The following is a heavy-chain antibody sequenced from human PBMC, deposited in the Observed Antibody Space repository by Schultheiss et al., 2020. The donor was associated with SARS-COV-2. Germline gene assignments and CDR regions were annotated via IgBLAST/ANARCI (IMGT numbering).Heavy chain of an antibody. CDR1: GYTFTSYG. Sequence: SVKVSCKASGYTFTSYGISWVRQAPGQGLEWMGGIIPIFGTANYAQKFQGRVTITADKSTSTAYMELSSLRSEDTAVYYCARVCSSTSCHDYWGQGTLVTVSS. D-gene: IGHD2-2*01. J-gene: IGHJ4*02. CDR2: IIPIFGTA. V-gene: IGHV1-69*06. CDR3: ARVCSSTSCHDY.